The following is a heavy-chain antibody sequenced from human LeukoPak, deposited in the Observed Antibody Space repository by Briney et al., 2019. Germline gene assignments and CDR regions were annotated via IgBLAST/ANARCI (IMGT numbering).Heavy chain of an antibody. J-gene: IGHJ6*03. CDR1: GFTFSRSG. CDR3: AKTVGDAVFYFYMDV. D-gene: IGHD5-24*01. CDR2: IRYDAINE. Sequence: PGGSLRLSCVGSGFTFSRSGIHWVRQAPGKGLEWVAFIRYDAINEYYADSVKGRFTISRDDSKSTVFLQMNSLRAGDTAVYYCAKTVGDAVFYFYMDVGGKGTAVTISS. V-gene: IGHV3-30*02.